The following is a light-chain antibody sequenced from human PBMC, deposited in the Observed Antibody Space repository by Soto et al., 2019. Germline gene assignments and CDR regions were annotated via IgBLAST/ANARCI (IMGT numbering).Light chain of an antibody. J-gene: IGKJ1*01. CDR3: QQYNSPPWT. CDR2: KAS. Sequence: DIQMTQSPSTLSASVGDRVTITCRASQSISSWLAWDQQKPGKAPKLLIYKASSLESGVPSRFSGSGSGTEFTLTISSLQPDDFATYYCQQYNSPPWTFGQGTKVEIK. CDR1: QSISSW. V-gene: IGKV1-5*03.